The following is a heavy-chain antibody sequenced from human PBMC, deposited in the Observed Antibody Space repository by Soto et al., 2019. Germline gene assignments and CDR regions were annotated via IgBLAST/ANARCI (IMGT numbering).Heavy chain of an antibody. V-gene: IGHV3-30-3*01. CDR3: ARRDCGRAGCKMLDV. J-gene: IGHJ6*02. CDR2: ISSDGNND. CDR1: GFTFSSHT. Sequence: PGGSLRLSCAASGFTFSSHTMHWVRQAPGKGLEWLALISSDGNNDHYADSVKGRFTISRDNSKNPVYLEMSSLTNEDTTVYHCARRDCGRAGCKMLDVWGQGTTVTVSS. D-gene: IGHD2-21*01.